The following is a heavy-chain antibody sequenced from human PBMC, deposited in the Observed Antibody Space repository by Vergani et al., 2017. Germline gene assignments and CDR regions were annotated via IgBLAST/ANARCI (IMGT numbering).Heavy chain of an antibody. J-gene: IGHJ6*02. CDR1: GFTVSSYY. CDR2: IYSCGST. Sequence: EVQLVESGGGFVQPGGSLRLSCAASGFTVSSYYMSWVRQAPGKGLEWFSVIYSCGSTYFTDCGKGRLTISRDNSKNTLYLQINSLRAEDTAVYYCARDRPYWSGCSCYYYYYGMDVWGQRTTVTVSS. CDR3: ARDRPYWSGCSCYYYYYGMDV. V-gene: IGHV3-66*02. D-gene: IGHD2-15*01.